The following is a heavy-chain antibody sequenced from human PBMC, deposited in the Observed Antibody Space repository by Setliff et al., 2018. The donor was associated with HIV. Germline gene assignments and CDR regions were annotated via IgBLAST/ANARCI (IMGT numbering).Heavy chain of an antibody. CDR2: IHPSGGST. D-gene: IGHD2-15*01. CDR3: ARVRYCSGGSCYGGEYWFDP. V-gene: IGHV1-46*01. Sequence: ASVKVSCKASGYTFTSYYIHWVRQAPGQGLEWMGVIHPSGGSTSYAQSFQDRVTMTRDTSTSTVYMGLSSLRSEDTAVYYCARVRYCSGGSCYGGEYWFDPWGQGTLVTVS. J-gene: IGHJ5*02. CDR1: GYTFTSYY.